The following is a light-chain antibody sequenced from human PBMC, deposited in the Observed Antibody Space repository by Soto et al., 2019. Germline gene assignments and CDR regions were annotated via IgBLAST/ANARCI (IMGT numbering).Light chain of an antibody. CDR3: SSYTSSSTPYV. J-gene: IGLJ1*01. CDR1: SSDVGGYDY. V-gene: IGLV2-14*03. Sequence: QSALTXPASVSGSPGQSITISCTGSSSDVGGYDYVSWYQHHPGKAPKLMIHDVSNRPSGVSNRFSGSKSGNTASLTISGLQAEDEADYYCSSYTSSSTPYVFGTGTKVTVL. CDR2: DVS.